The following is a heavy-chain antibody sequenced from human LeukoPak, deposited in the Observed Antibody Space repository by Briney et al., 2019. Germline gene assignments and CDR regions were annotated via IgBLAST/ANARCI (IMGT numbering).Heavy chain of an antibody. CDR2: IYTSGST. Sequence: SETLSLTCTVSGGSISSSSYYWSWIRQPAGKGLEWIGRIYTSGSTNYNPSLKSRVTMSVDTSKNQFSLKLNSVTAADTAVYYCARGPEDYDSSGYYCGAFDIWGQGTMVTVSS. CDR3: ARGPEDYDSSGYYCGAFDI. CDR1: GGSISSSSYY. D-gene: IGHD3-22*01. V-gene: IGHV4-61*02. J-gene: IGHJ3*02.